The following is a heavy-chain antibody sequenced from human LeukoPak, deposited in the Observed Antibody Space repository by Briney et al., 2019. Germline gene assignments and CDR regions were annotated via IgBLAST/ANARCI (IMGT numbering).Heavy chain of an antibody. V-gene: IGHV3-21*06. CDR1: GLSISSYR. D-gene: IGHD3-10*01. Sequence: GGSLRVSCAASGLSISSYRMTWVRQAPGKGLEWVSFISIISNYIYYADSVKGRFTISRDNAKNSLYLQMNSLRVEDTAVYYCAGEGGRGLLESRDYWGQGTVVTVSS. CDR3: AGEGGRGLLESRDY. J-gene: IGHJ4*02. CDR2: ISIISNYI.